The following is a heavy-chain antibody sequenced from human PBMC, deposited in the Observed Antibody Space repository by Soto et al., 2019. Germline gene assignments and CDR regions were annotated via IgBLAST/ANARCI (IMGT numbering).Heavy chain of an antibody. Sequence: PSETLSLTCSVSGDSISSFAWSWIRQPPGKGLEWIGFMYNSGSTNYNPSLKSRVTISVDTSKKQFSLKLSSVTAADTAVYYCARWGGVRNFDYWGQGTLVTVSS. J-gene: IGHJ4*02. CDR3: ARWGGVRNFDY. V-gene: IGHV4-59*01. D-gene: IGHD3-16*01. CDR1: GDSISSFA. CDR2: MYNSGST.